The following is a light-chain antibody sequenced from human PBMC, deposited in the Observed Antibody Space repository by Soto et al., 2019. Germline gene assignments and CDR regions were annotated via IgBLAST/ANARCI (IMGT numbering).Light chain of an antibody. Sequence: QSVLTQPPSASGTPGQRVIISCSGRSSNIGRNTVNWYRQLPGTAPKLLIYSTNQRPSGVPDRFSGSKSGTSASLAISGLQSEDEAHYYCAVWDDSLNKVFGGGTKLTVL. CDR1: SSNIGRNT. J-gene: IGLJ3*02. V-gene: IGLV1-44*01. CDR3: AVWDDSLNKV. CDR2: STN.